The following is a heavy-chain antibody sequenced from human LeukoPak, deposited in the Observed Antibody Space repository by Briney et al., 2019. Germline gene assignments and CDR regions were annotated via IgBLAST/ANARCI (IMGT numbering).Heavy chain of an antibody. CDR2: IYYSGST. CDR1: GGSISSYY. J-gene: IGHJ5*02. Sequence: SETLSLTCTVSGGSISSYYWSWIRQPPGKGLEWIGYIYYSGSTNYNPSLKSRVTISVDTSKNQFSLKLSSVTAADTAVYYCARGPRLDYYASSGYWWFDPWGQGTLVTVSS. CDR3: ARGPRLDYYASSGYWWFDP. V-gene: IGHV4-59*01. D-gene: IGHD3-22*01.